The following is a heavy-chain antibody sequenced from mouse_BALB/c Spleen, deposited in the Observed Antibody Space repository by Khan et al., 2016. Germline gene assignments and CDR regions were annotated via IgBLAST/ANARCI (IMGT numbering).Heavy chain of an antibody. CDR1: GFTFSTYG. D-gene: IGHD2-3*01. V-gene: IGHV5-6*01. CDR3: TRRIDYDVENHAMDY. CDR2: ISDGGTYT. Sequence: EVQLVESGGDSVQPGGSLKLSCAASGFTFSTYGMSWVRQTPDKRLEWVATISDGGTYTYYPDSVKGRFTISRDNAKNTLYLQMSSLKSEDTAMDYYTRRIDYDVENHAMDYWGQGTSVTVSA. J-gene: IGHJ4*01.